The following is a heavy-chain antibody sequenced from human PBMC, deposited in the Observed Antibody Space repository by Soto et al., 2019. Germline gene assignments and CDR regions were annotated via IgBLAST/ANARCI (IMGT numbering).Heavy chain of an antibody. CDR1: GYTFTSYA. D-gene: IGHD3-9*01. J-gene: IGHJ6*03. V-gene: IGHV1-3*01. CDR2: INAGNGNT. Sequence: ASVKVSCKASGYTFTSYAMHWVRQAPGQRLEWMGWINAGNGNTKYSQKFQGRVTITRDTSASTAYMELSSLRSEDTAVYYCARDRVVGYDILTGYYTGQGNYYHYHLAVWGKGTTVTVSS. CDR3: ARDRVVGYDILTGYYTGQGNYYHYHLAV.